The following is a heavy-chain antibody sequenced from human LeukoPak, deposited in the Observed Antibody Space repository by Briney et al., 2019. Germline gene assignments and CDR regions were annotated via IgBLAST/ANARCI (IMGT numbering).Heavy chain of an antibody. CDR3: ARVFTVRGVILHC. CDR1: GYTFTGYY. CDR2: INPNSGGT. V-gene: IGHV1-2*02. Sequence: ASVKVSCKASGYTFTGYYMHWVRQAPGQGLEWMGWINPNSGGTNYAQKFQGRVTMTRDTSISTAYMELSRLRSDDTAVYYCARVFTVRGVILHCWGQGTLVTVSS. D-gene: IGHD3-10*01. J-gene: IGHJ4*02.